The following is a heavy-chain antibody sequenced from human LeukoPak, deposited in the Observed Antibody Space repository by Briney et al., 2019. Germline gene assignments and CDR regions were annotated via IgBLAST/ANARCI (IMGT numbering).Heavy chain of an antibody. V-gene: IGHV3-30-3*01. CDR3: ARGGSYYDYVWGMSWGEGY. D-gene: IGHD3-16*01. J-gene: IGHJ4*02. CDR1: GFTFSRFA. CDR2: ISYEGNNN. Sequence: GGCLRLSCAASGFTFSRFAMHWVSQAPGKGLEWVGVISYEGNNNYYAASVKDRFTISRDNSKTTLYLQMHSLSAEDTAVYYCARGGSYYDYVWGMSWGEGYWGQGTLVTVSS.